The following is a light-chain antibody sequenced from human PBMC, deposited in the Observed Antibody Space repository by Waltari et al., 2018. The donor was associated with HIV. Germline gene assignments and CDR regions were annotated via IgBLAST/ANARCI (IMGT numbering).Light chain of an antibody. V-gene: IGLV2-14*03. J-gene: IGLJ3*02. CDR2: DFN. Sequence: QSALTQPPSVSGFPGQSIAIACTGTSRDVGSYNHVSWYQKHPGKAPKLILYDFNYRPSGVSYRFSGSKSGNSASLTISGLQVDDEADYYCASYTISGSLVFGGPTTLTVL. CDR3: ASYTISGSLV. CDR1: SRDVGSYNH.